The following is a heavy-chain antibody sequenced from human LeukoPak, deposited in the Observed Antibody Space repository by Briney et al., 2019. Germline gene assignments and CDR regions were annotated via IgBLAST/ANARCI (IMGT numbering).Heavy chain of an antibody. D-gene: IGHD2-15*01. V-gene: IGHV3-7*01. CDR1: GFTFSSYW. CDR2: IKQDGSEK. CDR3: ARESVVVVAAKAYNWFDP. J-gene: IGHJ5*02. Sequence: EGSLRLSCAASGFTFSSYWMSWVRQAPGKGLEWVANIKQDGSEKYYVDSVKGRFTISRDNAKNSLYLQMNSLRAEDTAVYYCARESVVVVAAKAYNWFDPWGQGTLVTVSS.